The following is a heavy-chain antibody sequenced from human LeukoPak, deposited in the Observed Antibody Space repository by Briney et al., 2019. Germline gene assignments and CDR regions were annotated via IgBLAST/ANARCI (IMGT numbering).Heavy chain of an antibody. D-gene: IGHD6-19*01. J-gene: IGHJ4*02. CDR1: GGSISGSNW. Sequence: SGTLSLTCAVSGGSISGSNWWSWVRQPPEKGLEWIGEIYHSGSTNYNPSLKSRVTISVDKSKNQFSLMLSSVTAADTAIYYCATLYSSGWRVFDYWGQGTVVTVSS. V-gene: IGHV4-4*02. CDR2: IYHSGST. CDR3: ATLYSSGWRVFDY.